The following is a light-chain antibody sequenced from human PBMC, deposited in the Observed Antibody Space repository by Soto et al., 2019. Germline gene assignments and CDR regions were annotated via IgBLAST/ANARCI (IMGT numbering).Light chain of an antibody. Sequence: DIQMTQSPSTLSASVGDRVTITCRASQNVNSWVAWYQQKPGKAPKFLIYEAANLESGVTSRFSGRGSGTEFTFTISSLQTDDFATYYCQRYNSNSRTFGHGTRV. V-gene: IGKV1-5*01. J-gene: IGKJ1*01. CDR1: QNVNSW. CDR3: QRYNSNSRT. CDR2: EAA.